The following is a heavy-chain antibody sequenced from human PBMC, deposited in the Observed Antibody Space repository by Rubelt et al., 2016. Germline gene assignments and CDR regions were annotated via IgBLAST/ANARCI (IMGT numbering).Heavy chain of an antibody. CDR1: GFTFSSYE. D-gene: IGHD3-10*01. V-gene: IGHV3-30*04. CDR3: TSFYGGFDP. J-gene: IGHJ5*02. CDR2: TSYDGSET. Sequence: GGGVVQPGRSLRLSCAGSGFTFSSYEIHLVRQAPGKGLEWVAVTSYDGSETYYADSVKGRFTISRDNSKNTLYLQMNSLRPEDTAVYYCTSFYGGFDPWGQGALVTVSS.